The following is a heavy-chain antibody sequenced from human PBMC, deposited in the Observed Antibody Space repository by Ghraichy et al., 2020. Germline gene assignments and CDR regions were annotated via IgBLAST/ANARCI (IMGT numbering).Heavy chain of an antibody. D-gene: IGHD6-13*01. CDR2: INDSGNI. J-gene: IGHJ4*02. V-gene: IGHV4-34*01. CDR1: GGSFSGFY. Sequence: SETLSLTCAVYGGSFSGFYWSWIRQSPGKRLEWIGEINDSGNINYNPSLESRVTISLDTSKNQFSLKVASVTAADTALYYCARGVYVIAEAGSDSFDFWGQGTLVTVSS. CDR3: ARGVYVIAEAGSDSFDF.